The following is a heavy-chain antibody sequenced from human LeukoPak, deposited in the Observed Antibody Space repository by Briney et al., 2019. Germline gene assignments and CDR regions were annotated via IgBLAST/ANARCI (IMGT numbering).Heavy chain of an antibody. D-gene: IGHD1-26*01. V-gene: IGHV3-30*04. CDR3: ASGSYYFDY. CDR2: ISYDGSNK. J-gene: IGHJ4*02. Sequence: GGSLRLSCAASGFTFSSYAMHWVRQAPGKGLEWVAVISYDGSNKHYADSVKGRFTISRDNSKNTLYLQMNSLRAEDTAVYYCASGSYYFDYWGQGTLVTVSS. CDR1: GFTFSSYA.